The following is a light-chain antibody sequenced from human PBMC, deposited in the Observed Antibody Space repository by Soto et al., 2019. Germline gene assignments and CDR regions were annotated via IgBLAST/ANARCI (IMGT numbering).Light chain of an antibody. CDR1: QSVGSF. CDR3: QQRYYGYT. V-gene: IGKV3-11*01. J-gene: IGKJ2*01. CDR2: DAS. Sequence: EIVLTQSPATLSLSPGQSATLSCRASQSVGSFLGWYQQKPGQAPRLLIYDASNRATGIPARFSGSGSGTDFTLTISSLEPEDFAVYYCQQRYYGYTFGQGTKVEIK.